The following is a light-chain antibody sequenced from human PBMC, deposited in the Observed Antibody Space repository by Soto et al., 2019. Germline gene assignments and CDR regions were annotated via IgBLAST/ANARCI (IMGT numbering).Light chain of an antibody. CDR1: QTVGRSY. Sequence: EIELTQSPGIMYLSPGERATLFCRASQTVGRSYFAWFQQKPGQAPRLLIFGTSTRATGVPDRFSGDGSGTAFTLTISSLDPADFGVYYCQQYDSSPPWTFGQGTRVEVK. J-gene: IGKJ1*01. CDR3: QQYDSSPPWT. V-gene: IGKV3-20*01. CDR2: GTS.